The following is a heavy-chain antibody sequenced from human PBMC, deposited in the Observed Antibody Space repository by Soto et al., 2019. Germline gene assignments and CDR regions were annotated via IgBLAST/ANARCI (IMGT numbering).Heavy chain of an antibody. V-gene: IGHV3-23*01. J-gene: IGHJ3*02. CDR1: GFTFSSYA. CDR2: ISGSGGST. CDR3: ARVGIAVAGRGAFDI. D-gene: IGHD6-19*01. Sequence: GGSLRLSCAASGFTFSSYAMSWVRQAPGKGLEWVSAISGSGGSTYYADSVKGRFTISRDNSKNTLYLQMRSLRSDDTAVYYCARVGIAVAGRGAFDIWGQGTMVTVSS.